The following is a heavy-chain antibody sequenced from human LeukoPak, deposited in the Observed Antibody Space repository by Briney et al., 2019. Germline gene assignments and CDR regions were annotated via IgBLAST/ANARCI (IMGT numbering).Heavy chain of an antibody. CDR2: ISYDGINK. V-gene: IGHV3-30-3*01. D-gene: IGHD1-26*01. Sequence: PGGSLRLSCAASGFTFSSYAMHWVRQAPGKGLEWVAVISYDGINKYYADSVKGRFTISRDNSKNTLYLQMNSLRAEDTAVYYCARGGREADYWGQGTLVTVSS. CDR3: ARGGREADY. CDR1: GFTFSSYA. J-gene: IGHJ4*02.